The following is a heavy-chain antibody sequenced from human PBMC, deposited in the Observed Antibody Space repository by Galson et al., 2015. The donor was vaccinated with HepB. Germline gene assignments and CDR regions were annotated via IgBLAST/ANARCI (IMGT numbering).Heavy chain of an antibody. J-gene: IGHJ4*02. Sequence: PALVKPTQTLTLTCTLSGFSLSTRGVGVGWIRQPPGKALEWVALIYWDDDKRYSPSLKNRVTITKDTTKNQVVLTVANMDPVDTATYYCARAVTSMVGGFDYWGQGALVTVSS. CDR2: IYWDDDK. CDR3: ARAVTSMVGGFDY. CDR1: GFSLSTRGVG. D-gene: IGHD5-18*01. V-gene: IGHV2-5*02.